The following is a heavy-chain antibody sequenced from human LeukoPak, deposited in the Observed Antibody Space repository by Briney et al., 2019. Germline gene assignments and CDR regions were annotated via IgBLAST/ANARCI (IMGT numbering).Heavy chain of an antibody. CDR2: IYHTGRT. CDR3: ARALIAVAVRVGFDY. J-gene: IGHJ4*02. Sequence: SETLSLTVAVSGSSISSDYYWGWVRQPPGKGLEWIGSIYHTGRTHYNPSLRSRVTISVDTSKNQFSLKLSSVTAADTAMYYCARALIAVAVRVGFDYWGQGTLVSVSS. V-gene: IGHV4-38-2*01. D-gene: IGHD6-19*01. CDR1: GSSISSDYY.